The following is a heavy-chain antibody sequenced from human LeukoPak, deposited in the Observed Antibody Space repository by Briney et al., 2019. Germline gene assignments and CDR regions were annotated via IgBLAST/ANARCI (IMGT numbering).Heavy chain of an antibody. D-gene: IGHD6-13*01. Sequence: GRSLRLSCAASGFTFSSYGTHWVRQAPGKGLEWVAVISYDGSNKYYADSVKGRFTISRDNSKNTLYLQMNSLRAEDTAVYYCAKDGASAAGTPYFDYWGQGTLVTVSS. J-gene: IGHJ4*02. CDR2: ISYDGSNK. CDR1: GFTFSSYG. V-gene: IGHV3-30*18. CDR3: AKDGASAAGTPYFDY.